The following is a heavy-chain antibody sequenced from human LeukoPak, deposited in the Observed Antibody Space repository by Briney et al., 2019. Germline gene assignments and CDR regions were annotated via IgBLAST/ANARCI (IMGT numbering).Heavy chain of an antibody. CDR2: VYSGGNI. CDR3: ARGMPGAPGGGFFDQ. D-gene: IGHD3-16*01. Sequence: GGSLRLSCAASGFTVSTNYMTWVRQAPGKGLEWVSVVYSGGNIYYADSVKGSFTTSKYNSKDTVYPQISVLRAGDTRAYFCARGMPGAPGGGFFDQGGHGTLVTVSS. V-gene: IGHV3-66*01. J-gene: IGHJ5*02. CDR1: GFTVSTNY.